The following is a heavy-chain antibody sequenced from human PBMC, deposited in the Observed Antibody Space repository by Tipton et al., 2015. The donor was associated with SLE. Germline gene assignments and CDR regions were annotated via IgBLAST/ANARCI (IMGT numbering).Heavy chain of an antibody. CDR2: INGRGDST. Sequence: SLRLSCAASGFTFTSYIMTWVRQAPGKGLEWVSTINGRGDSTYSADSVKGRFTISRDNSKNTLYLQMNSLRAEDTAVYYCAKDRNDLDHGSDAWGQGTMVTVSS. V-gene: IGHV3-23*01. CDR1: GFTFTSYI. J-gene: IGHJ3*01. D-gene: IGHD1-1*01. CDR3: AKDRNDLDHGSDA.